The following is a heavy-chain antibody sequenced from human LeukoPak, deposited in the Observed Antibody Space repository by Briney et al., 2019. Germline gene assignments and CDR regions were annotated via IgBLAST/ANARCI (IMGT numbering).Heavy chain of an antibody. CDR1: GFTVSSNY. CDR3: ARDGSRSSSWPEYFQH. D-gene: IGHD6-13*01. CDR2: IYSGGST. Sequence: GGSLRLSCAASGFTVSSNYMSWVRQAPGKGLEWVSVIYSGGSTYYADSVKGRFTISRDNSKNTLYLQMNSLRAEDTAVYYCARDGSRSSSWPEYFQHWGQGTLVTVSS. J-gene: IGHJ1*01. V-gene: IGHV3-53*01.